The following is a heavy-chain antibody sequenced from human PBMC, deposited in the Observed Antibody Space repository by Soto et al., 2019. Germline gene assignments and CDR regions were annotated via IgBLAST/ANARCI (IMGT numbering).Heavy chain of an antibody. CDR3: AKWLGADTAIFDY. CDR1: GFTFSSYA. D-gene: IGHD5-18*01. Sequence: HPGGSLRLSCAASGFTFSSYAMSWVRQAPGKGLEWVSAISGSGGSTYYADSVKGRFTISRDNSKNTLYLQMNSLRAEDTAVYYCAKWLGADTAIFDYWGQGTLVTVSS. CDR2: ISGSGGST. J-gene: IGHJ4*02. V-gene: IGHV3-23*01.